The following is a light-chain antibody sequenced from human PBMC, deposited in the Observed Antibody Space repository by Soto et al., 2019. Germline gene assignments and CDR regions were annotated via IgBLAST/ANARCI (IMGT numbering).Light chain of an antibody. CDR3: QQYDNLPLT. CDR1: QDISNY. V-gene: IGKV1-33*01. J-gene: IGKJ2*01. CDR2: DSS. Sequence: DFQMTQSPSSLSASVGDRVTITCQARQDISNYLNWYQQKPGKAPKLLIYDSSNLETQVPPGFSGSGAGTVFTCTISSLQPEDVATYYCQQYDNLPLTFGQETKLELK.